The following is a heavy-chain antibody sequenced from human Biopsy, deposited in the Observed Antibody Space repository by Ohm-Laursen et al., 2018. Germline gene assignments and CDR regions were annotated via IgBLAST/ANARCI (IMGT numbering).Heavy chain of an antibody. CDR2: ISASGNHI. CDR3: ARDGEAKYCKHGVCPSDF. V-gene: IGHV3-21*01. CDR1: GFTFGGFS. Sequence: SLRLSCAASGFTFGGFSMNWVRQAPGKGLEWVSSISASGNHIYYTDSVKGRFTVSRDNGKNSLYLQMNSLRVEDTAVYYCARDGEAKYCKHGVCPSDFWGQGTLVTVSS. D-gene: IGHD2-8*01. J-gene: IGHJ4*02.